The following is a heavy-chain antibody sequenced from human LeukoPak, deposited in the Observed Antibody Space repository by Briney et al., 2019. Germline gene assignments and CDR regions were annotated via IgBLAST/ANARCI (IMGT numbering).Heavy chain of an antibody. V-gene: IGHV1-18*01. CDR1: GYTFTSYG. D-gene: IGHD6-19*01. CDR2: ISAYNGNT. Sequence: ASVKVSCKASGYTFTSYGISWVRQAPGQGLEWMGWISAYNGNTNYAQKLQGRVTMTTDTSTSTAYMELRSLRSDDTAVYYCARIKVAGKSYYYYGMDVWGQGTSVTVSS. CDR3: ARIKVAGKSYYYYGMDV. J-gene: IGHJ6*02.